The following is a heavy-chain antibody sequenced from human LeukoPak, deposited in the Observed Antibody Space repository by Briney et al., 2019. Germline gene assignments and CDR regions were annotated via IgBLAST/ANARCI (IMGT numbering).Heavy chain of an antibody. Sequence: GGSLRLSCAASGFTFSSYAMSWVRQAPGKGLEWVSVMSGSGGSTYYYADSVKGRFTISRVNSKNTLYLQMNSLRAEDTAVYYCAKDQNNWNHDAFDIWGQGTMVTVSS. CDR2: MSGSGGST. CDR3: AKDQNNWNHDAFDI. V-gene: IGHV3-23*01. J-gene: IGHJ3*02. D-gene: IGHD1-20*01. CDR1: GFTFSSYA.